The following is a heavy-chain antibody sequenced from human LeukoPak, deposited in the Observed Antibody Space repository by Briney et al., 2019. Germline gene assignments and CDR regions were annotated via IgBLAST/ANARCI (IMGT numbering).Heavy chain of an antibody. V-gene: IGHV3-23*01. Sequence: GGSLRLSCVASGSIFNNYAMNWVRQAPGKGLEWVSGISGLGGSAYYAASVKGRFIISRDNSGNTLFFQLTNLRVEDTAVYYCARRGGSSWSSFDYWGHGTLVTVSS. CDR2: ISGLGGSA. J-gene: IGHJ4*01. CDR1: GSIFNNYA. D-gene: IGHD6-13*01. CDR3: ARRGGSSWSSFDY.